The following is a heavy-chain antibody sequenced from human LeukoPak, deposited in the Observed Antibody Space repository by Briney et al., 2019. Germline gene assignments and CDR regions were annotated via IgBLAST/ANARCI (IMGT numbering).Heavy chain of an antibody. D-gene: IGHD3-10*01. CDR2: IISFFGTA. CDR1: GGTFRRYD. V-gene: IGHV1-69*05. J-gene: IGHJ4*02. Sequence: SVKVSCKASGGTFRRYDISWVRQAPGQGLEWMDSIISFFGTAKHAQKFQGRVTITTDESTSTAYMGLSSLRSEDTAVYCCARVSVSVLDYWGQGTLVTVSS. CDR3: ARVSVSVLDY.